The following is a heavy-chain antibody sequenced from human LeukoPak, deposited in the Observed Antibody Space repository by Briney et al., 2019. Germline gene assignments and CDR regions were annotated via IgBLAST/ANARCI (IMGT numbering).Heavy chain of an antibody. J-gene: IGHJ6*02. D-gene: IGHD6-13*01. Sequence: PGESLKISCQGSGYSFTTYWIGWVRQMPGKGLECMGIIYPGDSDTRYSPSFQGQVTISADKSINTAYLQWSSLKASDTAMYYCARRGIAAQYYYYGMDVWGQGTTVTVSS. CDR1: GYSFTTYW. CDR3: ARRGIAAQYYYYGMDV. CDR2: IYPGDSDT. V-gene: IGHV5-51*01.